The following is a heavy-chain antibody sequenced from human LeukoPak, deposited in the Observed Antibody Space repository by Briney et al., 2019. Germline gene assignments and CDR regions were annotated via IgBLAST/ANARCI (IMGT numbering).Heavy chain of an antibody. CDR3: ARFPSGLQAFDY. J-gene: IGHJ4*02. V-gene: IGHV3-21*01. D-gene: IGHD5-24*01. CDR1: AFTFSSYS. Sequence: GGSLRLSCAASAFTFSSYSMSWVRQAPGKGLEWVSSISSRSSYIYYADSVKGRFTISRDNAKNSLYLQMNSLRDEDTAVYYCARFPSGLQAFDYWGQGTLVTVSS. CDR2: ISSRSSYI.